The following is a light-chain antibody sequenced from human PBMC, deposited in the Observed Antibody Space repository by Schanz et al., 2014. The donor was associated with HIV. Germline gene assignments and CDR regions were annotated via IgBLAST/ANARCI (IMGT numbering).Light chain of an antibody. CDR3: CSYADRNIVL. J-gene: IGLJ2*01. CDR1: SSDVGGYNY. V-gene: IGLV2-14*03. CDR2: DVI. Sequence: QSALTQPASVSGSPGQSITISCTGTSSDVGGYNYVSWYQQHPGKAPKLMIYDVIKRPSGVSNRFSGSKSGNTASLTISGLQAEDEGQYYCCSYADRNIVLFGGGTKLTVL.